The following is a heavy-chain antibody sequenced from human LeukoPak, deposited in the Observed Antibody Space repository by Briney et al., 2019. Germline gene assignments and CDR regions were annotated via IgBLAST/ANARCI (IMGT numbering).Heavy chain of an antibody. CDR3: ARTENYYDMDY. Sequence: PGGSLRLSCAASEFSVGSNYMTWVRQAPGKGLEWVSLIYSGGSTYYADSVKGRFTISRDNAKNSLYLQMNSLRAEDTAFYYCARTENYYDMDYWGQGTLVTVSS. CDR1: EFSVGSNY. D-gene: IGHD3-22*01. V-gene: IGHV3-66*01. J-gene: IGHJ4*02. CDR2: IYSGGST.